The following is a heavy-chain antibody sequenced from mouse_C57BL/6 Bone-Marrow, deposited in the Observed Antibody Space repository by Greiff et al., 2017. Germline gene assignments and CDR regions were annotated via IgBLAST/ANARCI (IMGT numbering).Heavy chain of an antibody. CDR2: INSDGGST. Sequence: EVKVVESGGGLVQPGESLKLSCESNEYEFPSHDMYWVRKTPEKRLELVAAINSDGGSTYYSDTMERRFIISRDNAKKTLYLQMSSLMSEDTALYYCASISTVGAYWGQGTLVTVSA. J-gene: IGHJ3*01. CDR1: EYEFPSHD. D-gene: IGHD1-1*01. CDR3: ASISTVGAY. V-gene: IGHV5-2*01.